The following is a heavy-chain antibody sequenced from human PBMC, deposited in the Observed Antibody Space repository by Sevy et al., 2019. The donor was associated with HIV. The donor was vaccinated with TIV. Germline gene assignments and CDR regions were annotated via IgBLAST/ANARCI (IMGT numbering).Heavy chain of an antibody. V-gene: IGHV3-30*02. J-gene: IGHJ6*02. CDR1: GFTFSSYG. CDR3: AKDTEVIAKYYYYGMDV. D-gene: IGHD2-21*01. Sequence: GGSLRLSCAASGFTFSSYGMHWVRQAPGKGLEWVAFIRYDGSNKYYADSVKGRFTISRDNSKNTLYLQMNSLRAEDTAVYYCAKDTEVIAKYYYYGMDVWGQGTTVTVSS. CDR2: IRYDGSNK.